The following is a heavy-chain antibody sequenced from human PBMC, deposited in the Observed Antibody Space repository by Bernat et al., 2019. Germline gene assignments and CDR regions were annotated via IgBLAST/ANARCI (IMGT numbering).Heavy chain of an antibody. V-gene: IGHV3-53*04. CDR3: ARDPYYYDSSGPIPFDI. J-gene: IGHJ3*02. Sequence: EVQLVESGGGSVQPGGSLRLSCAASGFTFSSYAMSWVRQAPGKGLEWVSGIYSGGSKYYADSVKGRFTISRHNSKNTLYLQMNSLRAEDTAVYYCARDPYYYDSSGPIPFDIWGQGTMVTVSS. CDR1: GFTFSSYA. CDR2: IYSGGSK. D-gene: IGHD3-22*01.